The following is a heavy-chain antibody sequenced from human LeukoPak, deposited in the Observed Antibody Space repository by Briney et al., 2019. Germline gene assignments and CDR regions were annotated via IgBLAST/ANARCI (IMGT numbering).Heavy chain of an antibody. V-gene: IGHV3-74*01. CDR2: INSDGSNT. CDR3: ARAPRGSGSYVDY. Sequence: PGGSLRLSCAASGLTFSNYWMHWVRQAPGKRLVWVSHINSDGSNTNYADSVKGRFTISRDNAKNTLYLQMNSLRAEDTAVYYCARAPRGSGSYVDYWGQGTLVTVSS. CDR1: GLTFSNYW. D-gene: IGHD3-10*01. J-gene: IGHJ4*02.